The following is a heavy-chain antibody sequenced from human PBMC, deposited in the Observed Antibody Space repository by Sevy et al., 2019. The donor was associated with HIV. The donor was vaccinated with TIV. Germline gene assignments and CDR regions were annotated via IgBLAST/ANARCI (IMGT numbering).Heavy chain of an antibody. CDR3: ATTHPIKIVGATRGYYYFMDV. CDR1: GYTLTELS. Sequence: ASVNVSCKVSGYTLTELSMHWVRQAPGEGLEWMGCFDPEDGETIYAQTFQGRVTMTEDTSTDTAYMELSSLGSDDTAVYYCATTHPIKIVGATRGYYYFMDVWGKGSTVTVSS. CDR2: FDPEDGET. J-gene: IGHJ6*03. D-gene: IGHD1-26*01. V-gene: IGHV1-24*01.